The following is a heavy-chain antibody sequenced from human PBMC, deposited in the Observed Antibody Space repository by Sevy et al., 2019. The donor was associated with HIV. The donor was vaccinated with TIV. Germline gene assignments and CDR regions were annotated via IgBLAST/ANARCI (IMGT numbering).Heavy chain of an antibody. CDR3: ARGLEQWLSHYMDV. D-gene: IGHD6-19*01. V-gene: IGHV4-4*07. CDR1: GGSISSYY. J-gene: IGHJ6*03. Sequence: SETLSLTCTVSGGSISSYYWSWIRQPAGKGLEWIGRIYTSGSTNYNPSLKSRVTMSVDTSKNQFSLKLSSVTAADTAVYYCARGLEQWLSHYMDVWGKRTTVTVSS. CDR2: IYTSGST.